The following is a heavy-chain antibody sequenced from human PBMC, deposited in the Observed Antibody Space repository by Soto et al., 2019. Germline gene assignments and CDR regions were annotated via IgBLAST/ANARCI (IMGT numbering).Heavy chain of an antibody. V-gene: IGHV1-69*12. D-gene: IGHD2-2*01. Sequence: QVQLVQSGAEVKESGSSVRVSCKASGVTSTNYAISWVRQAPGQGLEWIGGIIPIFRKPNYAQRFEGRVTITADADGSTTTSYMQIKNLTSEDTAMYYCARGSCIRSSCHSFDSWGQGTLVTASS. CDR1: GVTSTNYA. CDR3: ARGSCIRSSCHSFDS. J-gene: IGHJ4*02. CDR2: IIPIFRKP.